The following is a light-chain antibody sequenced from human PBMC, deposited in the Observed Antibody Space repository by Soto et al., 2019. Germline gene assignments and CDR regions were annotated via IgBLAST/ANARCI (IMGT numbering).Light chain of an antibody. CDR2: GAS. J-gene: IGKJ1*01. V-gene: IGKV1-5*01. Sequence: DIQMTQSPSTLSASVGDRVAITCRASQTVSTWLAWYQQKPGTAPRLLIYGASSLNSGVPSRFSGSGSGTEFTLSISSLQPDDFATYYCQQYYISSWTFGQGTKVHFK. CDR3: QQYYISSWT. CDR1: QTVSTW.